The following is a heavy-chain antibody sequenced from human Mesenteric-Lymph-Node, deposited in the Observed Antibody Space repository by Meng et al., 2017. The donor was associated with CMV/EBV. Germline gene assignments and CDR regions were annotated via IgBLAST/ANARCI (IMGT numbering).Heavy chain of an antibody. J-gene: IGHJ4*02. CDR2: ISAYNGNT. CDR1: GFIFTTYG. Sequence: ASVKVSCKTSGFIFTTYGISWVRQAPGQGLEWMGRISAYNGNTNYAQKFQGRVTMTRDTSTSTVYMELSSLRSEDTAVYYCARADSSSWRIFDYWGQGTLVTVSS. CDR3: ARADSSSWRIFDY. V-gene: IGHV1-18*01. D-gene: IGHD6-13*01.